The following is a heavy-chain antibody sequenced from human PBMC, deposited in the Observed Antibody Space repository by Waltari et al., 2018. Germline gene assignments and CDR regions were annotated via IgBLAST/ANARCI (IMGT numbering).Heavy chain of an antibody. CDR3: ARALRLWSGYYRGYYFDY. V-gene: IGHV1-2*02. J-gene: IGHJ4*02. D-gene: IGHD3-3*01. CDR2: INPNSGGT. Sequence: QVQLVQSGAEVKKPGASVKVSCKASGYTFTGYYMHWVRPAPGQGLEWMGWINPNSGGTNYAQKFQGRVTMTRDTSISTAYMELSRLRSDDTAVYYCARALRLWSGYYRGYYFDYWGQGTLVTVSS. CDR1: GYTFTGYY.